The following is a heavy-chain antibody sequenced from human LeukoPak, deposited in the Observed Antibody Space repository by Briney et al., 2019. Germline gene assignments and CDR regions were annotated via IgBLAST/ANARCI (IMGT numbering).Heavy chain of an antibody. Sequence: KSGGSLRLSCAASGFTFSSYSMNWVRQAPGKGLEWVSSISSSSSHIYYADSVKGRFTISRDNAKNSLYLQMNSLRAEDTAVYYCARDQLLWFGELLSAFDYWGQGTLVTVSS. CDR1: GFTFSSYS. D-gene: IGHD3-10*01. CDR2: ISSSSSHI. J-gene: IGHJ4*02. CDR3: ARDQLLWFGELLSAFDY. V-gene: IGHV3-21*01.